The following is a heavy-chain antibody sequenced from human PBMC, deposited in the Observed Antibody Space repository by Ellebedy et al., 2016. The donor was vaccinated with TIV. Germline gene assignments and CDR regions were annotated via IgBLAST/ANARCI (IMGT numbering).Heavy chain of an antibody. CDR2: IGTAGDT. J-gene: IGHJ4*02. D-gene: IGHD6-19*01. CDR3: AKGSSGGRPHYFDS. CDR1: GFTFSSYD. V-gene: IGHV3-13*01. Sequence: GESLKISXAASGFTFSSYDMHWVRQATGKGLEWVSAIGTAGDTYHADSVKGRFTISRDNAKSTLYLQMNSVRAEDTAIYYCAKGSSGGRPHYFDSWGQGTLVTVSS.